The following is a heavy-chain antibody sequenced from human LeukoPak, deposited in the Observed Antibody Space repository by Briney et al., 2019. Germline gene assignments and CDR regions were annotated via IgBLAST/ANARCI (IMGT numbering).Heavy chain of an antibody. CDR3: ARVPLMVYDNWFDP. CDR2: IYYSGTT. CDR1: GGSISTYY. V-gene: IGHV4-59*01. D-gene: IGHD2-8*01. Sequence: SETLSLTCTVSGGSISTYYWNWIRQPPGKGLEWIGYIYYSGTTNYNPSLKSRVSMSVDTSKNQFSLKLSSVTAADTAVYYCARVPLMVYDNWFDPWGQGTLVTVSS. J-gene: IGHJ5*02.